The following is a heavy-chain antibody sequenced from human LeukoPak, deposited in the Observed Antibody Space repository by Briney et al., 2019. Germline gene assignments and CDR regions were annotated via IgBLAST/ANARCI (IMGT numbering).Heavy chain of an antibody. Sequence: PGGSLRLSCAASGFTFSSYSMNWVRQAPGKGLEWVSYISSSSSTYIYYADSVKGRFTISRDNAKNSLYLQMNSLRAGDTAVYYCARDPRQGYYFDYWGQGTLVTVSS. V-gene: IGHV3-21*05. J-gene: IGHJ4*02. CDR3: ARDPRQGYYFDY. CDR2: ISSSSSTYI. CDR1: GFTFSSYS.